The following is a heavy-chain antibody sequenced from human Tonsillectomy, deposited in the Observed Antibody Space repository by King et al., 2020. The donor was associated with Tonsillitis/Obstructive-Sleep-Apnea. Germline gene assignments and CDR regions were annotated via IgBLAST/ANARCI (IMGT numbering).Heavy chain of an antibody. Sequence: VQLVESGGGLVKPGGSRRLSCAASGFTFSTYSMNWVRQAPGKGLEWVSSITSSSSYIYYADSVKGRFTISRDNAKNSLYLQMNSLRAEDTAVYYCARDRDDFWSAYPMRSCFDYWGQGTLVTVSS. CDR2: ITSSSSYI. V-gene: IGHV3-21*01. CDR1: GFTFSTYS. J-gene: IGHJ4*02. D-gene: IGHD3-3*01. CDR3: ARDRDDFWSAYPMRSCFDY.